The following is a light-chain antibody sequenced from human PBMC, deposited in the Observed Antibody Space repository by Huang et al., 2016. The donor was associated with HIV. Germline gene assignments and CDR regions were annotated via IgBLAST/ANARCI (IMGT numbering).Light chain of an antibody. J-gene: IGKJ1*01. Sequence: DIQMTQSPSSLSASVGDRVAITCRATQDINNSLAWYQHNPGKAPRLLVYAASKLEGGVPSRVSGSGSGTDYTLTISLQPEDFATYYCQQYYTRVGTFGQGTKVEIK. CDR2: AAS. CDR3: QQYYTRVGT. CDR1: QDINNS. V-gene: IGKV1-NL1*01.